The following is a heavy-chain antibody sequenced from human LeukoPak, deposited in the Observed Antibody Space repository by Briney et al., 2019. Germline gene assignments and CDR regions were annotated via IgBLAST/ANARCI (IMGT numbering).Heavy chain of an antibody. V-gene: IGHV4-39*01. Sequence: LETLSLTCTVSGGSISSSIYYWGWIRQPPGKGLEWIGSIYYSGSTYYNPSLKSRVTISVDTSKNQFSLKLSSVTAADTAVYYCARPRAYGSGSYIDYWGQGTLVTVSS. CDR3: ARPRAYGSGSYIDY. CDR1: GGSISSSIYY. D-gene: IGHD3-10*01. J-gene: IGHJ4*02. CDR2: IYYSGST.